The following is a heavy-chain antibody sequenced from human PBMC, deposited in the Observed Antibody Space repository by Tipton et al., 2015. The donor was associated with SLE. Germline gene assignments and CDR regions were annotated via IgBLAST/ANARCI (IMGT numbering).Heavy chain of an antibody. CDR3: ARGGYCRSASCYRFDS. Sequence: TLSLTCTVSGGSISSSSYYWGWIRQPPGKGLEWIGSIYYSGSTYYNPSLKSRVTLSVDKSKNQFSLKLSSVTAADTAVYYCARGGYCRSASCYRFDSWGQGTLVTVPS. CDR1: GGSISSSSYY. J-gene: IGHJ4*02. V-gene: IGHV4-39*07. CDR2: IYYSGST. D-gene: IGHD2-2*02.